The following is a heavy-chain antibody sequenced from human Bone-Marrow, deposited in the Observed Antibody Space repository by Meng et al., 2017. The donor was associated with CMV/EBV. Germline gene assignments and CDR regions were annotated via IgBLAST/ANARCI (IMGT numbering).Heavy chain of an antibody. Sequence: GGSLRLSCAASGFTFSSYEMNWVRQAPGKGLEWVSYISSSGSTIYYADSVKGRFTISRDNAKNSLYLQMNSLRAEDTAVYYCARDALYFWSGYYYYYYGMDVWGQRTTVTVSS. CDR1: GFTFSSYE. D-gene: IGHD3-3*01. V-gene: IGHV3-48*03. CDR3: ARDALYFWSGYYYYYYGMDV. CDR2: ISSSGSTI. J-gene: IGHJ6*02.